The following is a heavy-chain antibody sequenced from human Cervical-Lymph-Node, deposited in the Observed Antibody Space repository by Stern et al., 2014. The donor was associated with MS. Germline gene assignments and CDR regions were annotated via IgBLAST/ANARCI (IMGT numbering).Heavy chain of an antibody. V-gene: IGHV3-30*18. CDR2: IAYDGSNK. D-gene: IGHD4-23*01. Sequence: QVQLVESGGGVVQPGRSLRLSCAASRFTFRNYGMHWVRQAPGKGLEWVAVIAYDGSNKYYADSVKGRFTISRDNSKNTLYLQMNSLRAEDTAVYYCVKDHATVVTNPYYYGMDVWGQGTTVTVSS. CDR3: VKDHATVVTNPYYYGMDV. J-gene: IGHJ6*02. CDR1: RFTFRNYG.